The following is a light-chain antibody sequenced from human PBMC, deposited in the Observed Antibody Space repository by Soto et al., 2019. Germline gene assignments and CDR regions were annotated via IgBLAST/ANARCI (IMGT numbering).Light chain of an antibody. V-gene: IGKV3-20*01. CDR2: GAS. CDR1: QSVSSSY. J-gene: IGKJ3*01. Sequence: EIVLTQSPGTLSLSPGERATLSCRASQSVSSSYLAWYQQTPGQAPRLLIYGASSRATGIPDRFSGSGSGTDFPLTISRLEPEDFAVYSCQQYGSSPFTFGPGTKVDIK. CDR3: QQYGSSPFT.